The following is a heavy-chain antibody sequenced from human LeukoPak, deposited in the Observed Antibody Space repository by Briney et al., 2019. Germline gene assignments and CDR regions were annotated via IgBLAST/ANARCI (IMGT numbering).Heavy chain of an antibody. J-gene: IGHJ4*02. CDR1: GYTFTDYS. CDR3: ARSSSWTNFDY. CDR2: INRNSGGT. D-gene: IGHD6-13*01. Sequence: ASVKVSCKASGYTFTDYSMHWVRQAPGQGLEWMGWINRNSGGTDYARNFQGRVTMTRDTSISAAYMELSSLRSDDTAVYYCARSSSWTNFDYWGQGTLVTVSS. V-gene: IGHV1-2*02.